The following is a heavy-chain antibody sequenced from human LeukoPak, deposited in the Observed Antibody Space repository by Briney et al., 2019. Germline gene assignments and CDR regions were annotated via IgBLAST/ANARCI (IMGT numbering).Heavy chain of an antibody. CDR2: IYPGDSDT. CDR3: ARSLYYYDSSGYNPPFDY. V-gene: IGHV5-51*01. D-gene: IGHD3-22*01. J-gene: IGHJ4*02. CDR1: GYSFTSYW. Sequence: GESLKISCKGSGYSFTSYWIGWVRQMPGKGLEWMGIIYPGDSDTRYSPSFQGQVTISADKSISTAYLQWSSLKASDTAMYYCARSLYYYDSSGYNPPFDYWGQGTLVTVSS.